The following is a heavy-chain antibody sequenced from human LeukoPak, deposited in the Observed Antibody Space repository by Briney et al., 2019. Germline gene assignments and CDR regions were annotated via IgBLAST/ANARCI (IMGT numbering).Heavy chain of an antibody. CDR1: GGSFSGYY. V-gene: IGHV4-34*01. D-gene: IGHD5-18*01. CDR3: ARLKRGYSYGRYYYYYMDV. Sequence: KPSETLSLTCAVYGGSFSGYYWSWIRQPPGKGLEWIGEINHSGSTNYNPSLKSRVTISVDTSKNQFSLKLSSVTAADTAVYYCARLKRGYSYGRYYYYYMDVWGKGTTVTVSS. J-gene: IGHJ6*03. CDR2: INHSGST.